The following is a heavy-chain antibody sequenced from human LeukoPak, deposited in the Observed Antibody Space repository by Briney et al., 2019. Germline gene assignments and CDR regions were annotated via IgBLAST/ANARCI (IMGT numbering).Heavy chain of an antibody. CDR1: GFTFSSYA. D-gene: IGHD2-8*02. Sequence: GGSLRLSCAASGFTFSSYAMSWVRQAPGKGLEWVSTISRSAVTIYYADSVKGRFTISRDNAKSTLSLQMNSLRAEDTAIYYCATYRQVLLPFESWGQGTLVTVSS. CDR3: ATYRQVLLPFES. V-gene: IGHV3-23*01. CDR2: ISRSAVTI. J-gene: IGHJ4*02.